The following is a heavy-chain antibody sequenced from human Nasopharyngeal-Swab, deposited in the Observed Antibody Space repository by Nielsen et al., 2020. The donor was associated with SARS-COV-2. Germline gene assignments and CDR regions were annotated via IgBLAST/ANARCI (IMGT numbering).Heavy chain of an antibody. V-gene: IGHV4-34*01. CDR3: ARDIVVVPAVPEGGMDV. D-gene: IGHD2-2*01. Sequence: WIRQPPGKGLEWIGEVSHGGGTNYNPSLKSRVTISVATSKNQSSLKLSSVTAADTAVYYCARDIVVVPAVPEGGMDVWGQGTTVTVSS. J-gene: IGHJ6*02. CDR2: VSHGGGT.